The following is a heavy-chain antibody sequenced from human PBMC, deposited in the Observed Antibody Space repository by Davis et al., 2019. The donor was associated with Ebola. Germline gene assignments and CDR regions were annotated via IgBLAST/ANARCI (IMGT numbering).Heavy chain of an antibody. V-gene: IGHV3-73*01. CDR1: GFTFSGSA. CDR2: IRSKANSYAT. D-gene: IGHD3-9*01. CDR3: ARVDAILGGY. Sequence: PGGSLRLSCAASGFTFSGSAMHWVRQASGKGLEWVGRIRSKANSYATAYAASVKGRFTISRDDSKNTAYLQMNSLRAEDTAVYYCARVDAILGGYWGQGTLVTVSS. J-gene: IGHJ4*02.